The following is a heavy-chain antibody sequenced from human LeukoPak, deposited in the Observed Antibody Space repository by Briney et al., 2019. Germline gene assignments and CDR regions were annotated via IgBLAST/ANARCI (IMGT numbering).Heavy chain of an antibody. V-gene: IGHV4-38-2*02. Sequence: SETLSLTCAVSGYSISSGYYWGWIRQPPGKGLEWIGSIYHSGSTYYNPSLKSRVTISVDTSKNQFSLKLSSETAADTAVYYCARDDTAMVDYWGQGTLVTVSS. D-gene: IGHD5-18*01. CDR3: ARDDTAMVDY. CDR1: GYSISSGYY. CDR2: IYHSGST. J-gene: IGHJ4*02.